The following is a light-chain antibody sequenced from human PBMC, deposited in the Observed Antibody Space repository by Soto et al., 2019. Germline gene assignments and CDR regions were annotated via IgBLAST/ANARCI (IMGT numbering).Light chain of an antibody. J-gene: IGKJ5*01. Sequence: DIQMTQSPSSLSASVGDRVTITCRASQSISRNLNWYQHKPGKAPKRLIYAASSLQNGVPSRFSGGGCGTEFTLSISSLQPEDFGTYYCQQSYTTASITFGQGTRLEIK. CDR1: QSISRN. V-gene: IGKV1-39*01. CDR2: AAS. CDR3: QQSYTTASIT.